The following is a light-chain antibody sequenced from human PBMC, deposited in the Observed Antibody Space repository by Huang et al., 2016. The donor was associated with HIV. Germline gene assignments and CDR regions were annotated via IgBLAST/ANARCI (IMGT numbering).Light chain of an antibody. CDR1: QSVIGTH. J-gene: IGKJ4*01. CDR2: DAS. V-gene: IGKV3D-20*01. Sequence: EIVLTQTPATLSLSPGERVTLSCGARQSVIGTHLAWYQKKPGLAPRLLISDASNRATDIPDRFSGSGSGTDFTLTIDRREPEEFAVYYCHQYGSTPLTFGGGTKVEI. CDR3: HQYGSTPLT.